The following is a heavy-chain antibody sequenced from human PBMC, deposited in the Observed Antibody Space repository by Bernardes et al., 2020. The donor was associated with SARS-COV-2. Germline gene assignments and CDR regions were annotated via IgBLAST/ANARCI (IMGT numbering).Heavy chain of an antibody. Sequence: ASVKVSCKTSGYTFSDYSMNWVRQAPGQGLQWMGWINTKTGTPTYAQGFGRRFVFSFDTSVSTAYLQIFSLKTEDSAFYFCARGGNKTVNTDSQHYWGQGTLVTVSS. CDR3: ARGGNKTVNTDSQHY. CDR2: INTKTGTP. D-gene: IGHD4-17*01. CDR1: GYTFSDYS. J-gene: IGHJ4*02. V-gene: IGHV7-4-1*01.